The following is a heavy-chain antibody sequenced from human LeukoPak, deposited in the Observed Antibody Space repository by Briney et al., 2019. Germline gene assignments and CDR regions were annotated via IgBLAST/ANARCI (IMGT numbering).Heavy chain of an antibody. Sequence: GGSLRLSCAASGFTFSSYEMNWVRQTPGKGLEWVSYISISGSTIYYADSVKGRFTISRDNAKNSLELHMISLRAEDTAVYYCARGVGTFDCWGQGTLVTVSS. CDR3: ARGVGTFDC. V-gene: IGHV3-48*03. CDR2: ISISGSTI. J-gene: IGHJ4*02. D-gene: IGHD3-10*01. CDR1: GFTFSSYE.